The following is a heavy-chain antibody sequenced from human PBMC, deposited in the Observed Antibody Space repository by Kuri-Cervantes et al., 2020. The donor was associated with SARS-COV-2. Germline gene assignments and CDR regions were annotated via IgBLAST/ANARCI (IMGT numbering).Heavy chain of an antibody. J-gene: IGHJ4*02. Sequence: GESMKISCAASGFTFSSYSMNWVRQAPGKGLEWVSSISSSSSYIYYADSMKGRFTISRDNAKNSLYLQMNSLRAEDTAVYYCARVPNVVPAAIGGGYWGQGTLVTVSS. CDR1: GFTFSSYS. CDR3: ARVPNVVPAAIGGGY. V-gene: IGHV3-21*01. D-gene: IGHD2-2*02. CDR2: ISSSSSYI.